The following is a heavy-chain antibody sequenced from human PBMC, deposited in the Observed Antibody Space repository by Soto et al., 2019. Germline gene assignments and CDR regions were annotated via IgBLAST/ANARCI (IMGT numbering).Heavy chain of an antibody. Sequence: GGSLRLSCAASGFTFSSYAMSWVRQDPGKGLEWVSAISGSGGSTYYADSVKGRFTISRDNSKNTLYLQMNSLRAEDTAVYYCAKRSAYCSGGSCYMQRFDYWGQGTLVTVSS. D-gene: IGHD2-15*01. CDR1: GFTFSSYA. J-gene: IGHJ4*02. CDR2: ISGSGGST. V-gene: IGHV3-23*01. CDR3: AKRSAYCSGGSCYMQRFDY.